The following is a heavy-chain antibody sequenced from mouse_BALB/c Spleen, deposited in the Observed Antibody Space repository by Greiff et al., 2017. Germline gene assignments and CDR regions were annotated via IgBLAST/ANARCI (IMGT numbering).Heavy chain of an antibody. J-gene: IGHJ4*01. Sequence: QVQLQQSGPGLVQPSQSLSITCTVSGFSLTSYGVHWVRQSPGKGLEWLGVIWSGGSTDYNAAFISRLSISKDNSKSQVFFKMNSLQANDTAIYYCARNRRDGNYGYYYAMDYWGQGTSVTVSS. CDR2: IWSGGST. CDR3: ARNRRDGNYGYYYAMDY. CDR1: GFSLTSYG. V-gene: IGHV2-2*02. D-gene: IGHD2-1*01.